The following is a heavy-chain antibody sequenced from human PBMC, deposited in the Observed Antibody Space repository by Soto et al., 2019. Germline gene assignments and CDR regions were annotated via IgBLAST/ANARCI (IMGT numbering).Heavy chain of an antibody. CDR1: GMNFGGYW. D-gene: IGHD2-2*01. J-gene: IGHJ4*02. V-gene: IGHV3-74*01. CDR3: ATLSASVDF. Sequence: GGSLRLSCEASGMNFGGYWMHWVRQAPGKGLVWVSEINTDGTSTNYADSLKGRFTISRDNARDTLYLQMNSLSVEDTAVYYCATLSASVDFWGQGTLVTVSS. CDR2: INTDGTST.